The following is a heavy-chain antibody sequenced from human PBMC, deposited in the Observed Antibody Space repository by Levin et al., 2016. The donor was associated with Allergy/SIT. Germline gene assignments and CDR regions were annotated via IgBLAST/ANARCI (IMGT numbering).Heavy chain of an antibody. CDR1: GYTFTNYW. J-gene: IGHJ4*02. CDR2: IYPGDSDT. D-gene: IGHD6-6*01. Sequence: GESLKISCQASGYTFTNYWIAWVREMPGKGLECMGIIYPGDSDTRYTPSFQGQVTISVDTSTSSAYLQWNSLKASDTAIYYCARQSVGRQLPRSWVFWGQGTVVTVSS. V-gene: IGHV5-51*01. CDR3: ARQSVGRQLPRSWVF.